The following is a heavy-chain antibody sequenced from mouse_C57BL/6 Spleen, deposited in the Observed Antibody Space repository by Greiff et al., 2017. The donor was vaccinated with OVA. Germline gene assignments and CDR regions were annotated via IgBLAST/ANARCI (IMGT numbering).Heavy chain of an antibody. CDR2: IDPSDSYT. CDR3: ARYEVPYYFDY. Sequence: QVQLKQPGAELVKPGASVKLSCKASGYTFTSYWMQWVKQRPGQGLEWIGEIDPSDSYTNYNQKFKGKATLTVDTSSSTAYMQLSSLTSEDSAVYYCARYEVPYYFDYWGQGTTLTVSS. J-gene: IGHJ2*01. V-gene: IGHV1-50*01. D-gene: IGHD2-3*01. CDR1: GYTFTSYW.